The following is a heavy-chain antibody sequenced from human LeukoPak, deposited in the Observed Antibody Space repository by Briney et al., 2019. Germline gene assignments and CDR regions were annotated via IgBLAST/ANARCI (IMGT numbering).Heavy chain of an antibody. D-gene: IGHD6-19*01. CDR2: LKTDGSRT. CDR1: GFTFSTYW. J-gene: IGHJ1*01. V-gene: IGHV3-74*03. CDR3: TRGPYSTGWFPAAAEYFQH. Sequence: GGSLRLSCAASGFTFSTYWMNWVRQAPGKGLVWVSRLKTDGSRTTYADSVKGRFTISRDNAKNTLFLQLNSLRAEDTAVYYCTRGPYSTGWFPAAAEYFQHWGQGTLVTVSS.